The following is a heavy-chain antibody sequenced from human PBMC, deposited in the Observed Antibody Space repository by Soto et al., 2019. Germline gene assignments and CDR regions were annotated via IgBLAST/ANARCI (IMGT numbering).Heavy chain of an antibody. Sequence: SVKVSCKASGGTFSSYTISWVRQAPGQGLEWMGRIIPILGIANYAQKFQGRVTITADKSTSTAYMELSSLRSEDTAVYYCARSYYDSSGYYYFDYWGQGTLVTVSS. CDR2: IIPILGIA. CDR3: ARSYYDSSGYYYFDY. V-gene: IGHV1-69*02. J-gene: IGHJ4*02. CDR1: GGTFSSYT. D-gene: IGHD3-22*01.